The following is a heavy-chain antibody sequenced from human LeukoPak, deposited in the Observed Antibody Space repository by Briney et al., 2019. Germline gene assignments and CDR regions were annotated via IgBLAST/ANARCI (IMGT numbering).Heavy chain of an antibody. CDR3: ARDGRGGHNDY. CDR2: IREDESEK. J-gene: IGHJ4*02. Sequence: GGSLRLSCAASGFRLSDHWMSWVRQAPGKGLEWVANIREDESEKKYMDSVKGRFTISRDNAKNSVFLQMNSLRGEATAVYYCARDGRGGHNDYWGQGTLVTVSS. V-gene: IGHV3-7*01. CDR1: GFRLSDHW. D-gene: IGHD1-1*01.